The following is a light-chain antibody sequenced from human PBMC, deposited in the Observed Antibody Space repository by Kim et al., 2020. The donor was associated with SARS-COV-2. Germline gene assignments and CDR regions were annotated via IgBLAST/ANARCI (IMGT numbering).Light chain of an antibody. CDR3: QQYNRWPLT. CDR1: QSITSD. V-gene: IGKV3-15*01. CDR2: DTS. Sequence: EIVMTQSAATPSVSPGERATLSCRASQSITSDLAWYQHKPGQAPGLLMYDTSTRATGIPARFSGSGSGTEFTLTISSLQSEDFAVYYCQQYNRWPLTFGGGTKV. J-gene: IGKJ4*01.